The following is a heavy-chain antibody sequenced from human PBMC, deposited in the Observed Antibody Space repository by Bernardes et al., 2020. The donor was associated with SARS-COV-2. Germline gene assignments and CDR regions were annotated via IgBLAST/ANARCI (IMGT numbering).Heavy chain of an antibody. V-gene: IGHV1-2*02. CDR3: ALPPSNYDRYGMDV. Sequence: ASVEVCCKASGYTFTGYYIHWVRQAPGQGLEWMGWINPNSGGTIYAQKFQGRVTMTRDTSISTAYMELSRLRSDDTAMYYCALPPSNYDRYGMDVWGQGTTVTVSS. CDR2: INPNSGGT. J-gene: IGHJ6*02. CDR1: GYTFTGYY. D-gene: IGHD3-22*01.